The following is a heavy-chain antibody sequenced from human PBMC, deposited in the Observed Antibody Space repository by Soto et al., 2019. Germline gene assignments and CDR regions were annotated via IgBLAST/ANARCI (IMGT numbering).Heavy chain of an antibody. V-gene: IGHV1-2*04. CDR1: GYTFTGYY. CDR2: INPNSGGT. CDR3: ARGLYCSGGSCDPTAYFDY. Sequence: ASVKVSCKASGYTFTGYYMHWVRQAPGQGLEWMGWINPNSGGTNYAQKFQGWVTMTRDTSISTAYMELSRLRSDDTAVYYCARGLYCSGGSCDPTAYFDYWGQGTLVTRLL. D-gene: IGHD2-15*01. J-gene: IGHJ4*02.